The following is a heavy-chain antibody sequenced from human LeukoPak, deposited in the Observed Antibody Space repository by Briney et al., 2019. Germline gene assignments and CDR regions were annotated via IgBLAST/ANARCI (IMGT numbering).Heavy chain of an antibody. CDR3: PRETPDSSGWD. D-gene: IGHD6-19*01. CDR1: RFTLSSYW. Sequence: PGGSLRLSCAASRFTLSSYWMSWVRQAPGKGLEWVANIKQDGSQKYYVDSVKGRSTISRDNAKNSLYLQMNSLRAEDTAVYYCPRETPDSSGWDWGQGTLVTVSS. V-gene: IGHV3-7*01. J-gene: IGHJ4*02. CDR2: IKQDGSQK.